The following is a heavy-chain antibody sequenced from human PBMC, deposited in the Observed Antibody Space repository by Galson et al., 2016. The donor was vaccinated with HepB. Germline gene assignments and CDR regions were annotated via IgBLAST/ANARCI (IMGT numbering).Heavy chain of an antibody. CDR3: ARVSLYSGTYFDY. CDR2: ISSSSSYI. V-gene: IGHV3-21*01. D-gene: IGHD1-26*01. J-gene: IGHJ4*02. Sequence: SLRLSCAASGFTFSSYSINWVRQAPGKGLEWVSSISSSSSYIYYTDSVKGRFSISRDNAKNSLYLQMNSLRAEDTAVYYCARVSLYSGTYFDYWGQGTLVTVSS. CDR1: GFTFSSYS.